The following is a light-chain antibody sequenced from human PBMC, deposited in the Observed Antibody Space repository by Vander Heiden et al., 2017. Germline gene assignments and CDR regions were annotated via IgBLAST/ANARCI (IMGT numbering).Light chain of an antibody. CDR2: AAS. Sequence: DSQMTQSPPPLSASVGDRVTITCRASQGISNFLAWHQQKPGKAPKLLIYAASTLQSGVPSRFSGSGSGTDFTLTISSLQPEDVATYYCQKYNSAPRTFGQGTKVEIK. V-gene: IGKV1-27*01. CDR1: QGISNF. CDR3: QKYNSAPRT. J-gene: IGKJ1*01.